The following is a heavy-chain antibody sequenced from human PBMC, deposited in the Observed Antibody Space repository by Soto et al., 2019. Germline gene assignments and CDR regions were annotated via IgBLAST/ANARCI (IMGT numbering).Heavy chain of an antibody. J-gene: IGHJ6*02. CDR3: AREAGSGSYYRYYYYGMDV. CDR2: IKQDGSEK. D-gene: IGHD3-10*01. Sequence: GGSLRLSCAASGFTFSSYWMSWVRQAPGKGLEWVANIKQDGSEKYYVDSVKGRFTISRDNAKNSLYLQMNSLRAEDTAVYYCAREAGSGSYYRYYYYGMDVWGQGTTVTVSS. CDR1: GFTFSSYW. V-gene: IGHV3-7*03.